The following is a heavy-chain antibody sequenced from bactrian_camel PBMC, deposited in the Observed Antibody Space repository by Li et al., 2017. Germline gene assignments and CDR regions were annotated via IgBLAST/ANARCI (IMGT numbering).Heavy chain of an antibody. Sequence: HVQLVESGGGSVQAGGSLRLSCAASTLTGIKRMGWFRQAPGKGLEWVSTIHSDGSNTYYTDSVKGRFTISRDNAKNTVALQMNSLKSEDTALYYCATHPYDSNWAQRVVEYNSWGQGTQVTVS. V-gene: IGHV3-2*01. CDR1: TLTGIKR. CDR2: IHSDGSNT. CDR3: ATHPYDSNWAQRVVEYNS. J-gene: IGHJ4*01. D-gene: IGHD6*01.